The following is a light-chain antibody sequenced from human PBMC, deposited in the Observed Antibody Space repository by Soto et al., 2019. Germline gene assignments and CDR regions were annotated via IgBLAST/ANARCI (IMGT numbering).Light chain of an antibody. J-gene: IGLJ1*01. CDR2: DND. V-gene: IGLV1-51*01. CDR1: SSDIGNNY. Sequence: QSALTQPPSVSAAPGQRVTISCSGSSSDIGNNYVSWYQHLPGTAPKLLIYDNDERPSGIPDRFSGSKSGTSATLGITGLQTGDEADYYCGTWDSGLSIGVFGTGTKVTVL. CDR3: GTWDSGLSIGV.